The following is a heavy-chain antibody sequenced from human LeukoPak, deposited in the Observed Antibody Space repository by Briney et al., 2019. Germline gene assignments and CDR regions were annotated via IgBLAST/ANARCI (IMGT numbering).Heavy chain of an antibody. D-gene: IGHD1-26*01. CDR2: ISSSSSTI. V-gene: IGHV3-48*04. CDR3: ARVGGSYYPDY. J-gene: IGHJ4*02. CDR1: GFTFSSYS. Sequence: GGSLRLSCAASGFTFSSYSMNWVRQAPGKGLEWVSYISSSSSTIYYADSVKGRFTISRDNAKNSLYLQMNSLRAEDTAVYYCARVGGSYYPDYWGQGTLVTVSS.